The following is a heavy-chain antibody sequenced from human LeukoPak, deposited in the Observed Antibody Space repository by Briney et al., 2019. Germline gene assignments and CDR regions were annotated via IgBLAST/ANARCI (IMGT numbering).Heavy chain of an antibody. CDR3: ARAVLEQQLYWFDP. Sequence: PSETLSLTCAVYGGSFSGYYWSWIRQPPGKGLEWIGEINHSGSTNYNPSLKSRVTISVDTSKNQFSLQLDSVTPEDTAVYYCARAVLEQQLYWFDPWGQGTLVTVSS. V-gene: IGHV4-34*01. D-gene: IGHD6-13*01. J-gene: IGHJ5*02. CDR1: GGSFSGYY. CDR2: INHSGST.